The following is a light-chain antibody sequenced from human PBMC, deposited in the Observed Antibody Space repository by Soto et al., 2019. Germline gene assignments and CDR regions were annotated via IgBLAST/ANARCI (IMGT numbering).Light chain of an antibody. CDR1: QSVSRY. CDR3: QQYYTAPT. Sequence: DIQMTQSPSSLSASVGDRVTITCRASQSVSRYLNWYQHKPGKAPNLLIHTTSTLHGGVPSRFSGSGFGTDFTLTISRLQPEDSATYYCQQYYTAPTFGQGTKLEIK. CDR2: TTS. V-gene: IGKV1-39*01. J-gene: IGKJ2*01.